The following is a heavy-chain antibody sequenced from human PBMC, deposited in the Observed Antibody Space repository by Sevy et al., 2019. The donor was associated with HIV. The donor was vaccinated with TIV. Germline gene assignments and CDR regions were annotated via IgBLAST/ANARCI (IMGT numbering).Heavy chain of an antibody. Sequence: ASVKVSCKASGYTFTSYDINWVRQATGQGLEWMGWMNPNSGNTGYAQKFQGRVTITRNTSISTAYMELSSLRSEDTAVYYCARGLSSSWYGPTYYYYYMDVWGKGTTVTVSS. D-gene: IGHD6-13*01. J-gene: IGHJ6*03. V-gene: IGHV1-8*03. CDR3: ARGLSSSWYGPTYYYYYMDV. CDR2: MNPNSGNT. CDR1: GYTFTSYD.